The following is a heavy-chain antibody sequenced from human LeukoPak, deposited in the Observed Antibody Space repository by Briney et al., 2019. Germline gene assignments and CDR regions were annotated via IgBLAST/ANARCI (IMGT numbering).Heavy chain of an antibody. V-gene: IGHV4-38-2*01. CDR2: MYHNVGT. CDR3: ASYYASGVSAYDYFGMDV. Sequence: SETLSLTCAVSGYSINSGYYWGWIRQPPGKGLEWIGSMYHNVGTYYNPPLKRRVTISMDTSKNQFSLRLSSVTAADTAVYYCASYYASGVSAYDYFGMDVWGKGTTVTVSS. CDR1: GYSINSGYY. J-gene: IGHJ6*04. D-gene: IGHD3-10*01.